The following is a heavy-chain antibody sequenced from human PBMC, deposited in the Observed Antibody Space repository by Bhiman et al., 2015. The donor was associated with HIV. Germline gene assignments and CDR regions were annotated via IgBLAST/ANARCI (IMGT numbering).Heavy chain of an antibody. CDR3: TTEERYYDFWSGYRNYWYFDL. CDR1: GFTFSGSA. D-gene: IGHD3-3*01. Sequence: EVQLVESGGGLVQPGGSLKLSCAASGFTFSGSAMHWVRQASGKGLEWVGRIRSKANSYATAYAASVKGRFTISRDDSKNTAYLQMNSLKTEDTAVYYCTTEERYYDFWSGYRNYWYFDLWGRGTLVTVSS. V-gene: IGHV3-73*02. CDR2: IRSKANSYAT. J-gene: IGHJ2*01.